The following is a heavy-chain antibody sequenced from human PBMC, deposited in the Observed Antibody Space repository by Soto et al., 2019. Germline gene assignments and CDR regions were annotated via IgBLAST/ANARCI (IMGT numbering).Heavy chain of an antibody. Sequence: QVQLVQSGAEVKKPGASVKVSCKASGYTFTSYGISWVRQAPGQGLEWMGWISAYNGNTNYAQKLQGRVTITADESTSTAYMELSSLRSEDTAVYYCARGGRYYDILTATQPIFHYYYYGMDVWGQGTTVTVSS. CDR3: ARGGRYYDILTATQPIFHYYYYGMDV. J-gene: IGHJ6*02. D-gene: IGHD3-9*01. CDR2: ISAYNGNT. CDR1: GYTFTSYG. V-gene: IGHV1-18*04.